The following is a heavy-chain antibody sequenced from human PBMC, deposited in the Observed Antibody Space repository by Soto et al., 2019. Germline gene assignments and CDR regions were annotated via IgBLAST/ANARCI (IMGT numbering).Heavy chain of an antibody. V-gene: IGHV4-59*01. CDR3: ARGYCSSTSCYIWDNWFDP. J-gene: IGHJ5*02. Sequence: QVQLQESGPGLVKPSETLSLTCTVSGGSISSYYWSWIRQPPGKGLEWIGYIYYSGRTNYNPSLKSRATXSXDXXKIQFSLKLSSVTAADPAVYYCARGYCSSTSCYIWDNWFDPWGQGTLVTVSS. D-gene: IGHD2-2*02. CDR1: GGSISSYY. CDR2: IYYSGRT.